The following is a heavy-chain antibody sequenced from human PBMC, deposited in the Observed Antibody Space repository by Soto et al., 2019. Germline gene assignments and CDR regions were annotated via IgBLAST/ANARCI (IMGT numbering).Heavy chain of an antibody. Sequence: ASVKVSCKASGCTFTSYAVHWVRQAPGQRLEWMGWINAGNGNTKYSQKFQGRVTITRDTSASTAYMELSSLRSEDTAVYYCARLYDFWSGYPPPATVGMDVWGQGTTVTVSS. J-gene: IGHJ6*02. CDR1: GCTFTSYA. CDR2: INAGNGNT. CDR3: ARLYDFWSGYPPPATVGMDV. V-gene: IGHV1-3*01. D-gene: IGHD3-3*01.